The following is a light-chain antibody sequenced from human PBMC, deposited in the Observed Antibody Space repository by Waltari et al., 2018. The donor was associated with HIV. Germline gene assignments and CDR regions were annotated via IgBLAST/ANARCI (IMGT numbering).Light chain of an antibody. CDR3: LLYVGGSYL. V-gene: IGLV7-43*01. CDR2: GGG. Sequence: QTVVTPESSLTVSPGGTVTLTCGLTFGTVTPSCSQNWLQQKPGLPPTALIYGGGTKHRWTPALYSGSIVGDKATLTLTAVQAEDEAIYFCLLYVGGSYLFGGGTLVTVL. J-gene: IGLJ2*01. CDR1: FGTVTPSCS.